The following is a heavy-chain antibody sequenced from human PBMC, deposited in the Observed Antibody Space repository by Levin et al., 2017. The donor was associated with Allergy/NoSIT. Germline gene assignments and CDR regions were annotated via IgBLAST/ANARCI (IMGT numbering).Heavy chain of an antibody. CDR3: AKRMDGSGSRGARFDY. CDR2: ISGSGSTT. V-gene: IGHV3-23*01. Sequence: PGGSLRLSCAASGFIFTKYAMSWVRQAPGKGLEWVSAISGSGSTTYYADSVKGRFTISRDNSKNTLSLQMNSLRVEDTAIYYCAKRMDGSGSRGARFDYWGQGTLVTVSS. J-gene: IGHJ4*02. D-gene: IGHD3-10*01. CDR1: GFIFTKYA.